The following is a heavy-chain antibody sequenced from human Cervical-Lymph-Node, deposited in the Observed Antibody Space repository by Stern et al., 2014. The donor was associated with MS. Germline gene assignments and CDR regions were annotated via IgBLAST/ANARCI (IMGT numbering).Heavy chain of an antibody. CDR3: ARESDPRDSNGWYFYDY. CDR1: GFTFHRYG. J-gene: IGHJ4*02. CDR2: IGDDGNNK. D-gene: IGHD6-19*01. Sequence: VQLVQSGGGVVQPGRSLRLSCAASGFTFHRYGMHWVRQAPGKGLEWVAVIGDDGNNKCYVDSVEGRFIISRDNSKNTVFLQMNSLRAEDTAVYYCARESDPRDSNGWYFYDYWGQGTLVTVSS. V-gene: IGHV3-33*01.